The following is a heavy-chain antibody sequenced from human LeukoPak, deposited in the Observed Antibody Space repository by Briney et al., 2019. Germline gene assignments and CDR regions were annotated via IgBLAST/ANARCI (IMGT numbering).Heavy chain of an antibody. CDR3: ARAAYSSSPDY. D-gene: IGHD6-6*01. CDR2: IDGDRSGT. Sequence: GGSLRLSCAASGFTFSDYWMLWVRQAPGKGLVWVSRIDGDRSGTTYADSVKGRFTISRDNAKNTLYLQMSSLRGEDTAVYYCARAAYSSSPDYWGQGTLVTVSS. V-gene: IGHV3-74*01. J-gene: IGHJ4*02. CDR1: GFTFSDYW.